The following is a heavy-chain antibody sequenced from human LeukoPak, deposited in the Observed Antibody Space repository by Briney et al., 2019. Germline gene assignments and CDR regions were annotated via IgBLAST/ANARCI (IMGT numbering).Heavy chain of an antibody. D-gene: IGHD3-10*01. J-gene: IGHJ4*02. V-gene: IGHV1-18*01. CDR3: ARGSYSEPFDY. Sequence: ASVTVSCKASGYTFTTYGIDWVRQAPGQGLEWMGWISAYNGNTNYALKLQGRVTMTTDTSTSTAYMELRSLRSDDTAVYYCARGSYSEPFDYWGQGTLVTVSS. CDR1: GYTFTTYG. CDR2: ISAYNGNT.